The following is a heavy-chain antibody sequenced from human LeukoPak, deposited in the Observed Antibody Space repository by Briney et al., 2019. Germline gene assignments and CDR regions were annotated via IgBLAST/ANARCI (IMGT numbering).Heavy chain of an antibody. D-gene: IGHD5-12*01. CDR1: GGSISSGDYY. V-gene: IGHV4-30-4*08. CDR2: IYYSGST. Sequence: SQTLSLTCTVSGGSISSGDYYWSWIRQPPGKGLEWIGYIYYSGSTYYNPSLKSRVTISVDTSKNQFSLKLSSVTAADTAVYYCARDGGGYDIPVDAFDIWGQGTMVTVSS. CDR3: ARDGGGYDIPVDAFDI. J-gene: IGHJ3*02.